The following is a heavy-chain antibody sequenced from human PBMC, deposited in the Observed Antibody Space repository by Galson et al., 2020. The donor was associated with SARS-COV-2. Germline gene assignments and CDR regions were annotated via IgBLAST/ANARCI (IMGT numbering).Heavy chain of an antibody. CDR3: ARDSPPLAFDI. V-gene: IGHV4-31*03. CDR1: GGTISSGGYY. Sequence: SETLSLTCTVSGGTISSGGYYWSWIRQHPGKGLEWIGYIYYSGSTYYNPSLKSRVTISVDTSKNQFSLKLSSVTAADTAVYYCARDSPPLAFDIWGQGTMVTVSS. J-gene: IGHJ3*02. CDR2: IYYSGST.